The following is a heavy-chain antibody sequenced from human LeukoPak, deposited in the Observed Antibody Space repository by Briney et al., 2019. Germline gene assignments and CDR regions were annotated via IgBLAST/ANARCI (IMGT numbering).Heavy chain of an antibody. V-gene: IGHV3-23*01. Sequence: GGSLRLSCSASGFTFSSYAMSWVRQAPGKGLEWVSAISGSGGSTYYADSVKGRFTISRDNSKNTLYLQMNSLRAEDTAVYYCAKAPRGAVAAGYYFDYWGQGTLVTVSS. CDR3: AKAPRGAVAAGYYFDY. CDR2: ISGSGGST. D-gene: IGHD2-15*01. J-gene: IGHJ4*02. CDR1: GFTFSSYA.